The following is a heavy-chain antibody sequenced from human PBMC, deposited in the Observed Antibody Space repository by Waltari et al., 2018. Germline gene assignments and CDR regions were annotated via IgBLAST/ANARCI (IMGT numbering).Heavy chain of an antibody. CDR3: AKAGGGSGYYYYYYYMDV. V-gene: IGHV3-23*04. CDR2: ISGSGGST. D-gene: IGHD2-15*01. J-gene: IGHJ6*03. Sequence: EVQLVESGGGLVQPGGSLRLSCAASGFTFSSYAMSWVRQAPGKGLEWVSAISGSGGSTYDADSVKGRFTISRDNSKNTLYLQMNSLRAEDTAVYYCAKAGGGSGYYYYYYYMDVWGKGTTVTVSS. CDR1: GFTFSSYA.